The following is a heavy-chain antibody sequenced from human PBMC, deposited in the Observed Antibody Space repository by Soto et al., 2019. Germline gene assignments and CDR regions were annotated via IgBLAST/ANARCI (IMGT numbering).Heavy chain of an antibody. J-gene: IGHJ6*02. CDR3: ARMGPFEIAAAGRVDYYYYGMDV. CDR2: IIPIFGTA. D-gene: IGHD6-13*01. V-gene: IGHV1-69*13. Sequence: EASVKVSCKASGGTFISYAISWVRQAPGQGLEWMGGIIPIFGTANYAQKFQGRVTITADESTSTAYMELSSLRSEDTAVYYCARMGPFEIAAAGRVDYYYYGMDVWGQGTTVTVSS. CDR1: GGTFISYA.